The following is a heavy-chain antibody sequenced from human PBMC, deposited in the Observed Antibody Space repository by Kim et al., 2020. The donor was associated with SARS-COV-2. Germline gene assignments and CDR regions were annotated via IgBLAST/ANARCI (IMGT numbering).Heavy chain of an antibody. CDR2: INAGNGNT. J-gene: IGHJ4*02. D-gene: IGHD6-13*01. V-gene: IGHV1-3*01. CDR1: GYTFTSYA. CDR3: AREGWTLTGYSSSWYEIDY. Sequence: ASVKVSCKASGYTFTSYAMHWVRQAPGQRLEWMGWINAGNGNTKYSQKFQGRVTITRDTSASTAYMELSSLRSEDTAVYYCAREGWTLTGYSSSWYEIDYWGQGTLVTVSS.